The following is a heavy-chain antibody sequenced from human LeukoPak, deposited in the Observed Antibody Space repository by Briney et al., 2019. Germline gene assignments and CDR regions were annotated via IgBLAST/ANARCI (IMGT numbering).Heavy chain of an antibody. D-gene: IGHD6-19*01. V-gene: IGHV5-10-1*01. CDR1: GYSFTSYW. Sequence: GESLKTSSKGSGYSFTSYWISWVRQMPGKGLEWVGRIDPSDSYTNYSPSFQGHVPISADKSISTAYLQWSSLKASDTAMYYWARPSSGWYVLDYWGQGTLVTVSS. CDR3: ARPSSGWYVLDY. J-gene: IGHJ4*02. CDR2: IDPSDSYT.